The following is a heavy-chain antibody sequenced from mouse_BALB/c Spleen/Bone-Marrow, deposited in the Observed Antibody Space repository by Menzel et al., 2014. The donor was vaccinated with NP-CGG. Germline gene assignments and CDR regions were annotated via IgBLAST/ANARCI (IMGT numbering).Heavy chain of an antibody. CDR2: IYPGSGST. CDR1: GYTFTSYW. CDR3: TSWDY. V-gene: IGHV1S22*01. J-gene: IGHJ2*01. Sequence: GSELVRPGASVKLSCKASGYTFTSYWMHWVKQRHGQGLEWIGNIYPGSGSTNYDERFKSKGTLTVDTSSSTAYMHLSSLTSEDSAVYYCTSWDYWGQGTTLTVSS.